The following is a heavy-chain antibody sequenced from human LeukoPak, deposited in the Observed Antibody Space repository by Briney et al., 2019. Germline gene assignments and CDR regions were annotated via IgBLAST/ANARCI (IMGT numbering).Heavy chain of an antibody. CDR2: ISSSSSYI. D-gene: IGHD4-17*01. V-gene: IGHV3-21*01. J-gene: IGHJ4*02. Sequence: GGSLRLSCAASGFTFSSYSMNWVRQAPGKGLEWVSSISSSSSYIYYADSVKGRFTISRGNAKNSLYLQMNSLRAEDTAVYYCARSDYGDYAIFDFWGQGTLVTVSS. CDR1: GFTFSSYS. CDR3: ARSDYGDYAIFDF.